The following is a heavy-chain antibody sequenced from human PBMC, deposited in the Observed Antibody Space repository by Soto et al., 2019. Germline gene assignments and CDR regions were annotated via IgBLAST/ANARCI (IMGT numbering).Heavy chain of an antibody. D-gene: IGHD3-10*01. J-gene: IGHJ3*02. CDR3: ARGPLLWFGEPHAFDI. V-gene: IGHV5-51*01. Sequence: GASLKISCKGSGYSFTSYWIGWVRQMPGKGLEWMGIIYPGDSDTRYSPSFQGQVTISADKSISTAYLQWSSLKASDTAMYYCARGPLLWFGEPHAFDIWGQGTMVTVSS. CDR1: GYSFTSYW. CDR2: IYPGDSDT.